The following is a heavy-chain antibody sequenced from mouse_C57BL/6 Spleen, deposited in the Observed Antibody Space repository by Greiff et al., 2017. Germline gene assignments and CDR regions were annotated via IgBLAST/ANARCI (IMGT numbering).Heavy chain of an antibody. CDR1: GYTFTSYW. Sequence: VQLQQSGAELVMPGASVKLSCKASGYTFTSYWMHWVKQRPGQGLEWIGEIDPSDSYTNYNQKFKGKSTLTVDKSSSTAYMQLSSLTSEDSAVYYCARYDGYSMDYWGQGTSVTVSS. J-gene: IGHJ4*01. D-gene: IGHD2-3*01. V-gene: IGHV1-69*01. CDR2: IDPSDSYT. CDR3: ARYDGYSMDY.